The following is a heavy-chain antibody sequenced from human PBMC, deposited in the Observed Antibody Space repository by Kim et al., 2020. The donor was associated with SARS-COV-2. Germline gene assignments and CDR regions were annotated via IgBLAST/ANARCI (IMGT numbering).Heavy chain of an antibody. Sequence: SQTLSLTCAISGDSVSSNSAAWNWIRQSPSRGLEWLGRTYYRSKWYNDYAVSVKSRITINPDTSKNQFSLQLNSVTPEDTAVYYCARDLSYSSSWTGMENGMDVWGQGTTVTVSS. J-gene: IGHJ6*02. CDR3: ARDLSYSSSWTGMENGMDV. V-gene: IGHV6-1*01. D-gene: IGHD6-13*01. CDR1: GDSVSSNSAA. CDR2: TYYRSKWYN.